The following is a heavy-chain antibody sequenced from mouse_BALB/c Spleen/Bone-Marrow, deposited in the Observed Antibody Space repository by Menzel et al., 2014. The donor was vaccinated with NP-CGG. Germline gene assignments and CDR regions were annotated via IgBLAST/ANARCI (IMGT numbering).Heavy chain of an antibody. D-gene: IGHD1-1*01. V-gene: IGHV14-3*02. CDR2: IDPANGNT. J-gene: IGHJ4*01. CDR3: ARYYYGSSYAMDY. Sequence: DVQHQESGAELVKPGASVKLSCTASGFNIKDTYMHWVKQRPEQGLEWIGRIDPANGNTKYDPKFQGKATITADTSSNTAYLQLSSLTSEDTAVYYCARYYYGSSYAMDYWGQGTSVTVSS. CDR1: GFNIKDTY.